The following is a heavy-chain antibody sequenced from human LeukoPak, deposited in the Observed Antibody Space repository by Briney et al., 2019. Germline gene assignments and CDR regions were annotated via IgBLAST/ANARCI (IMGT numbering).Heavy chain of an antibody. V-gene: IGHV3-7*01. Sequence: GGSLRLSCVASGFTFTNYWMSWVRQAPGKGLEWVGNIKQDGGEENYVDSVKGRFTIFRDNAGNSVYLQMNILRAEDTAVYYCAKWRWRQSEYEDWGQGTLVTVSS. CDR2: IKQDGGEE. D-gene: IGHD5-24*01. J-gene: IGHJ4*02. CDR1: GFTFTNYW. CDR3: AKWRWRQSEYED.